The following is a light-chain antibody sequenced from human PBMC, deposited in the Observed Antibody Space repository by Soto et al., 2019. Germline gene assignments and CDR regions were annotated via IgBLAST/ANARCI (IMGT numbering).Light chain of an antibody. CDR2: EVS. Sequence: QSALTQPPSASGSPGQSVTISCTGTSSDVGGYNYVSWYQQHPGKAPKVMIYEVSKWPSGVPDRFSGSKSGNTASLTVSGLQAEDEADYYCSSYAGSNNYVFGTGTKVTVL. J-gene: IGLJ1*01. V-gene: IGLV2-8*01. CDR3: SSYAGSNNYV. CDR1: SSDVGGYNY.